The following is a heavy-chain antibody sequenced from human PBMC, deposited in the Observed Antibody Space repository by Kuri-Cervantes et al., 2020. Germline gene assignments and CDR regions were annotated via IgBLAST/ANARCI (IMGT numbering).Heavy chain of an antibody. V-gene: IGHV3-11*04. CDR3: ARDRDSASFDI. J-gene: IGHJ3*02. CDR1: GFPFSDYY. CDR2: ISSSSRTI. Sequence: GGSLRLSCEVSGFPFSDYYMSWIRQAPGKGLEWVSYISSSSRTIYYADSVKGRFTISRDNGKNSLYLQMNSLRAEDTAVYYCARDRDSASFDIWGQGTMVTVSS.